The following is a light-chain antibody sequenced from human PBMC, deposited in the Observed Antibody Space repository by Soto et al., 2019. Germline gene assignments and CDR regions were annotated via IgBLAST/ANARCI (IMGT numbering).Light chain of an antibody. V-gene: IGLV4-69*01. CDR3: QTWGSDIVV. CDR1: SGHSSYA. J-gene: IGLJ2*01. Sequence: QPVLTQSPSASASLGASVKLTCTLSSGHSSYAIAWHQQQPEKGPRYLMKLNNDGSHNKGDGIPDRFSGSSSGAERYLTISSLQSEDEADYYCQTWGSDIVVFGGGTKLTVL. CDR2: LNNDGSH.